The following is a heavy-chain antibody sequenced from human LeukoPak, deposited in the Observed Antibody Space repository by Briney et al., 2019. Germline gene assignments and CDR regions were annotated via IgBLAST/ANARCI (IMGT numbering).Heavy chain of an antibody. CDR2: INAFGART. CDR1: GFTFSGYA. J-gene: IGHJ4*02. CDR3: AKVALGYCSGSSCYYFDC. Sequence: PGGSLRLSCEASGFTFSGYAMSWVRQAPGKGLEWVSSINAFGARTYYADFVKGRFTISRDNSKNTLYLLMNRLRAEDTALYCCAKVALGYCSGSSCYYFDCGGQGTLVTVSS. V-gene: IGHV3-23*01. D-gene: IGHD2-15*01.